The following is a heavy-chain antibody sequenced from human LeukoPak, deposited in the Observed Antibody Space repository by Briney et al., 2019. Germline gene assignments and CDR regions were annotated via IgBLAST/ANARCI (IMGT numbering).Heavy chain of an antibody. V-gene: IGHV1-2*02. CDR3: ARGSGYSYGPPGGY. Sequence: GASVKVSCKASGYMFTGFYIHWVRQAPRQGLEWMGWINPNTGGTNFAQKFQGRVTITRDTSISTAYMELNRLTSNDTAVYYCARGSGYSYGPPGGYWGQGTLVTVSS. CDR2: INPNTGGT. CDR1: GYMFTGFY. D-gene: IGHD5-18*01. J-gene: IGHJ4*02.